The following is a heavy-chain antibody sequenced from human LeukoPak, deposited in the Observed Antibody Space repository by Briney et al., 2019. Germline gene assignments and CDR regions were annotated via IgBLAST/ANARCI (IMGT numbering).Heavy chain of an antibody. CDR3: AAKRGDY. CDR2: MNLDGSEK. D-gene: IGHD4/OR15-4a*01. V-gene: IGHV3-7*01. J-gene: IGHJ4*02. Sequence: GGSLRLSCAASGFTFSNYWMSWVRQAPGKGLEWVANMNLDGSEKYYVDSVKGRFTISRDNAQNSLFLQMDSLRAEDTAVYYCAAKRGDYWGQGTLVTVSS. CDR1: GFTFSNYW.